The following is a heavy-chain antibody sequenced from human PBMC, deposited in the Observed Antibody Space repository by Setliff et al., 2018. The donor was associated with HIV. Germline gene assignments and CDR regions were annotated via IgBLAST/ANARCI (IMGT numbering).Heavy chain of an antibody. CDR1: GITFSRYC. V-gene: IGHV3-48*01. CDR2: ISSSESAR. CDR3: AKVPVEMATITLLFFDY. D-gene: IGHD5-12*01. J-gene: IGHJ4*02. Sequence: PGGSLRLSCAASGITFSRYCMHWVRQAPGKGLEWVSYISSSESARFYADSVKGRFTISRDNSKNTLYLQMNSLRAEDTAVYYCAKVPVEMATITLLFFDYWGQGTLVTVSS.